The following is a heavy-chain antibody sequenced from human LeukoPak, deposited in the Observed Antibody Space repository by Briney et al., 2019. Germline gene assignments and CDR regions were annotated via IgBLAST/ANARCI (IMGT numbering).Heavy chain of an antibody. CDR1: GFTFRSFA. Sequence: PGGSLGLSCAVSGFTFRSFAMSWVRQAPGKGLEWVSSITGSGVGTYYADSVKGRFAISRDNSKNTLYLQMNSLRAEDTAVYYCAKEGEYYDILTGYYKRGYFDYWGQGTLVTVSS. J-gene: IGHJ4*03. D-gene: IGHD3-9*01. CDR3: AKEGEYYDILTGYYKRGYFDY. V-gene: IGHV3-23*01. CDR2: ITGSGVGT.